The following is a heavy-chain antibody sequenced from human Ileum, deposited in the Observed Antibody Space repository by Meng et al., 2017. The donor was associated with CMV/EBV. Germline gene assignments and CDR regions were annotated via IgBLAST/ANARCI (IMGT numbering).Heavy chain of an antibody. V-gene: IGHV3-48*04. CDR1: GFTFSSYS. Sequence: GESLKISCAASGFTFSSYSMNWVRQAPGKGLEWVSSITSSSGTIYYADSVKGRFTIFRDNAKNSLHLQMNSLGADNTAVYYCARDLQLSTWGQGTLVTVSS. J-gene: IGHJ5*02. CDR2: ITSSSGTI. CDR3: ARDLQLST. D-gene: IGHD5-18*01.